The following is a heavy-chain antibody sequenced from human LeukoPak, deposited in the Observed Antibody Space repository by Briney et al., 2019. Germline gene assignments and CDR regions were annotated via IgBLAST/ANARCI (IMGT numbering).Heavy chain of an antibody. CDR1: GGSISGSTYY. CDR3: ARDGGSYSLDY. CDR2: MYASGST. D-gene: IGHD1-26*01. Sequence: SQTLSLTCTVSGGSISGSTYYWGWIRQPAGKGLEWIGRMYASGSTSYNPSLKSRATISVDTSKNQFSLKLGSVTAADTAIYYCARDGGSYSLDYWGRGTLVTVSS. J-gene: IGHJ4*02. V-gene: IGHV4-61*02.